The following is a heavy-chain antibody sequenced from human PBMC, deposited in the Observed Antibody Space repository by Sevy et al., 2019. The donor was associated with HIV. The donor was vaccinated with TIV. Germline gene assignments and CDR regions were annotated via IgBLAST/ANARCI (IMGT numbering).Heavy chain of an antibody. CDR3: ARGKSGYGYGLDY. Sequence: GGSLRLSCAASGITFRSYGMYWVRQAPGKGLEWVAVISNDGSKKYYADSVKGRFTISRDNSKNTLYLQMNSLRVEDTAVYYCARGKSGYGYGLDYWGQGTLVTVSS. J-gene: IGHJ4*02. V-gene: IGHV3-30*03. D-gene: IGHD5-18*01. CDR1: GITFRSYG. CDR2: ISNDGSKK.